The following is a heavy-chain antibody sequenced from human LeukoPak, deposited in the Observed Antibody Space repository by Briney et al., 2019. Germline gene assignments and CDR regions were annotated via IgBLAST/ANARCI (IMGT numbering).Heavy chain of an antibody. CDR1: GFTFSSYS. CDR2: ISSSSTYI. Sequence: GGSLRLSCAASGFTFSSYSMNWVRQAPGKGLEWVSSISSSSTYIYYADSMKGRFTISRDNAKNSLYLQMNSLRAEDTAVYYCARDLSVGAKPDLGFDYWGQGSLVTVSS. J-gene: IGHJ4*02. CDR3: ARDLSVGAKPDLGFDY. D-gene: IGHD1-26*01. V-gene: IGHV3-21*01.